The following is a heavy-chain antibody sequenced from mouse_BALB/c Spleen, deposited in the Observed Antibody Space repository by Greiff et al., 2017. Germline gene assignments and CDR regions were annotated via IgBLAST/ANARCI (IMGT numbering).Heavy chain of an antibody. Sequence: QAQLKQSGAELAKPGASVKMSCKASGYTFTSYWMHWVKQRPGQGLEWIGYINPSTGYTEYNQKFKDKATLTADKSSSTAYMQLSSLTSEDSAVYYCARSYDGYRSYWYFDVWGAGTTVTVSS. V-gene: IGHV1-7*01. CDR1: GYTFTSYW. CDR3: ARSYDGYRSYWYFDV. CDR2: INPSTGYT. D-gene: IGHD2-3*01. J-gene: IGHJ1*01.